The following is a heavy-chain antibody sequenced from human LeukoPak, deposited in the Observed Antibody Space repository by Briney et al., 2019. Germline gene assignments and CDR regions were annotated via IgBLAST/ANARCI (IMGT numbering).Heavy chain of an antibody. D-gene: IGHD6-19*01. Sequence: SGGSLRLSCAASGFTFDDYAMHWVRHAPGKGLEWVSGISWNSGSIGYADSVKGRFTISRDNAKNSLYLQMNSLRAEDTALYYCAKDMVAVDGGHYYYYMDVWGKGTTVTISS. CDR3: AKDMVAVDGGHYYYYMDV. CDR1: GFTFDDYA. CDR2: ISWNSGSI. V-gene: IGHV3-9*01. J-gene: IGHJ6*03.